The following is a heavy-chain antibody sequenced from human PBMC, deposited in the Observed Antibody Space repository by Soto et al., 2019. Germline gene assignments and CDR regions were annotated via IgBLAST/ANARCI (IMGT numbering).Heavy chain of an antibody. V-gene: IGHV4-34*01. Sequence: SETLSLTCAVYGGSFSGYYWNWIRQPPGKGLEWIGEINHSGSTNYNPSLKSRVSISVGTSNNQFSLKLSSVTAADTAVCYCARGRGDGYNQDWYFDLWGRGTLVTVS. D-gene: IGHD3-10*01. J-gene: IGHJ2*01. CDR1: GGSFSGYY. CDR2: INHSGST. CDR3: ARGRGDGYNQDWYFDL.